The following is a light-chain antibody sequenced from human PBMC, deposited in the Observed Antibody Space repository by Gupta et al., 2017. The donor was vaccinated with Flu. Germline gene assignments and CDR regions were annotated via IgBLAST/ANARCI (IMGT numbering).Light chain of an antibody. CDR3: QVWDSSSDHVV. J-gene: IGLJ2*01. CDR2: DDS. V-gene: IGLV3-21*02. CDR1: NIGSKS. Sequence: SYVLTQSPPVSVAPGQTARVTCGGKNIGSKSVHGYQQKPGQAPVLVVYDDSDRPSGIPERFSGSNSGNTATLTISRVDAGNEADYYCQVWDSSSDHVVFGGGTKLTVL.